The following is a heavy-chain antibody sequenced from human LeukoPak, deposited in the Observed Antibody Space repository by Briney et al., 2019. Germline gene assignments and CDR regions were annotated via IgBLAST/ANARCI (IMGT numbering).Heavy chain of an antibody. CDR3: ARYSKWGYYFDY. D-gene: IGHD4-11*01. CDR1: VGSFSGYY. CDR2: INHSGTT. J-gene: IGHJ4*02. V-gene: IGHV4-34*01. Sequence: SETLSLTCAVYVGSFSGYYWSWIRQPPGKGLEWIGEINHSGTTNYNPSLKSRVTISVDTSKNQFSLKLSSVTAADTAVYYCARYSKWGYYFDYWGQGTLVTVSS.